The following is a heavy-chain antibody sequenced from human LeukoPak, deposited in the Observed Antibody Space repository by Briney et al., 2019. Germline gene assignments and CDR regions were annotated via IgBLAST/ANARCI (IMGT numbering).Heavy chain of an antibody. Sequence: GGSLRLSCAASGFTFSSYGMHWVRQAPGKGLEWVAVIWYDGSNKYYADSVKGRFTISRDNSKNTLYLQMNSLRAEDTAVYYCARDERPVYYGSGNPFDYWGQGTLVTVSS. CDR3: ARDERPVYYGSGNPFDY. V-gene: IGHV3-33*01. CDR2: IWYDGSNK. J-gene: IGHJ4*02. CDR1: GFTFSSYG. D-gene: IGHD3-10*01.